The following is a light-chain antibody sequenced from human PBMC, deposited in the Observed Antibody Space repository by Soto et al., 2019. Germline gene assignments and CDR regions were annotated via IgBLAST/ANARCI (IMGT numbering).Light chain of an antibody. CDR3: CSYAGSSTHVV. J-gene: IGLJ2*01. Sequence: QSALTQPASVSGSPGQSITISCTGTSSDVGSYNLVSWYQQHPGKAPKLMIYEGSKRPSGVSNRFSGSKSGNTASLTISGLQAEDEADYYCCSYAGSSTHVVFSGGTKLTVL. V-gene: IGLV2-23*01. CDR2: EGS. CDR1: SSDVGSYNL.